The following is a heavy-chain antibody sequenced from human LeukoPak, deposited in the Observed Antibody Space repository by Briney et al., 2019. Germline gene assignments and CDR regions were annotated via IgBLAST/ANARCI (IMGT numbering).Heavy chain of an antibody. CDR1: GGSINNYY. CDR3: ARASPLGRWGYSGSYYYYYMDV. V-gene: IGHV4-59*01. Sequence: SQTLSLTCTVSGGSINNYYSSWIRHPPGKGLEWIGYIHYSGSTNYNPSLKSRVTISVDTSKNQLSLKLSSVTAADTAVYYCARASPLGRWGYSGSYYYYYMDVWGKGTTVTVSS. CDR2: IHYSGST. J-gene: IGHJ6*03. D-gene: IGHD1-26*01.